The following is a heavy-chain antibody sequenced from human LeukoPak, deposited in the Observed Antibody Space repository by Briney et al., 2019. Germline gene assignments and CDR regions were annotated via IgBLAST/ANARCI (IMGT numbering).Heavy chain of an antibody. CDR3: ARDRGMDCSGGSCYSKYWFDP. CDR2: INPNSGGT. J-gene: IGHJ5*02. CDR1: GYTFTSYG. D-gene: IGHD2-15*01. V-gene: IGHV1-2*02. Sequence: GASVKVSCKASGYTFTSYGISWVRQAPGQGLEWMGWINPNSGGTNYAQKFQGRVTMTRDTSISTAYMELSRLRSDDTAVYYCARDRGMDCSGGSCYSKYWFDPWGQGTLVTVSS.